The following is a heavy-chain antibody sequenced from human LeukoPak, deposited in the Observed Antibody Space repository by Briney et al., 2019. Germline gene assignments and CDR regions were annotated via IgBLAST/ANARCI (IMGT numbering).Heavy chain of an antibody. CDR1: GFTFSSYG. V-gene: IGHV3-23*01. J-gene: IGHJ4*02. Sequence: PGGSLRLSCAASGFTFSSYGMSWVRQAPGKGLEWVSTISGSGDNIFYVDSVKGRFTISRDNSKNTLYLQMNSLRAEDTAVYYCARDYGGSSPFDYWGQGTLVTVSS. D-gene: IGHD4-23*01. CDR3: ARDYGGSSPFDY. CDR2: ISGSGDNI.